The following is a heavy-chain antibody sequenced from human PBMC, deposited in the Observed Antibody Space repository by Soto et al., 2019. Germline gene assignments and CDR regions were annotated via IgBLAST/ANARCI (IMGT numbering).Heavy chain of an antibody. CDR2: IYYSGST. CDR3: SRAPAGYCGGGSCYTFYYMDV. D-gene: IGHD2-15*01. Sequence: QVQLQESGPGLVKPSQTLSLTCTVSGGSISSGGYYWSWIRQHPGKGLEWIGYIYYSGSTYYNPSLKTPVTISVDMSKNQFSLKLSSVAAAHTAVYYCSRAPAGYCGGGSCYTFYYMDVWGKGTTVTVSS. CDR1: GGSISSGGYY. J-gene: IGHJ6*03. V-gene: IGHV4-31*01.